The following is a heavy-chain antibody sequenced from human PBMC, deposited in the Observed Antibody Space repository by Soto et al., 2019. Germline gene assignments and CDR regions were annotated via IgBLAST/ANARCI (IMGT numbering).Heavy chain of an antibody. J-gene: IGHJ5*02. CDR3: ASSGDCARPGWIVGWFGP. V-gene: IGHV4-59*12. CDR2: IYYSGST. Sequence: PSETLSLTCTVSGGSISSYYWSWIRQPPGKGLEWIGYIYYSGSTNYNPSLKSRVTISVDTSKNQFYLKLNSVTAADTAVYYCASSGDCARPGWIVGWFGPWGPGTLVTVSS. CDR1: GGSISSYY. D-gene: IGHD2-21*01.